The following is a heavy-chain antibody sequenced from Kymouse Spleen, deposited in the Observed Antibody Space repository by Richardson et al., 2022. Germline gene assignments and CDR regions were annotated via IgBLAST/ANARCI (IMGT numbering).Heavy chain of an antibody. CDR1: GGSVSSGSYY. CDR3: ADIVASDY. J-gene: IGHJ4*02. V-gene: IGHV4-61*01. D-gene: IGHD5-12*01. Sequence: QVQLQESGPGLVKPSETLSLTCTVSGGSVSSGSYYWSWIRQPPGKGLEWIGYIYYSGSTNYNPSLKSRVTISVDTSKNQFSLKLSSVTAADTAVYYCADIVASDYWGQGTLVTVSS. CDR2: IYYSGST.